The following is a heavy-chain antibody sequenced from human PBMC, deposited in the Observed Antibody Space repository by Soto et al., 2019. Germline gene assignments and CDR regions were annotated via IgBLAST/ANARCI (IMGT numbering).Heavy chain of an antibody. D-gene: IGHD2-8*02. CDR3: ARVDCTGNNCRPYAYYPMDV. Sequence: VQLEESGGGVVQPGRSLRLSCAASGFTFHTYGMNWVRQAPDKGLEWVAIIRYDGSIKYYADSMKGRFTISRDNSKNTMYLQMNSLRAEDTAVYYCARVDCTGNNCRPYAYYPMDVWGPGTTVTVS. V-gene: IGHV3-33*01. CDR1: GFTFHTYG. CDR2: IRYDGSIK. J-gene: IGHJ6*02.